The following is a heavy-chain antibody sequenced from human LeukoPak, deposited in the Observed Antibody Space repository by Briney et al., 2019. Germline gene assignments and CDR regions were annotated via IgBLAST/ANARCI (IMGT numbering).Heavy chain of an antibody. CDR2: ISSSGSSI. CDR1: GSTFSDYY. Sequence: GGSLRLSCAASGSTFSDYYMSWSRQGPGKGLEWVSYISSSGSSIYYADSVKGRFTISRDNAKNSLYLQMNSLRAEDTAVYYCAREIRGYSYGFFDYWGQGTLVTVSS. CDR3: AREIRGYSYGFFDY. D-gene: IGHD5-18*01. V-gene: IGHV3-11*04. J-gene: IGHJ4*02.